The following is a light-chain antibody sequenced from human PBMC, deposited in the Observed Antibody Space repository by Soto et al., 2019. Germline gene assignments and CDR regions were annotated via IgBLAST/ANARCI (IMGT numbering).Light chain of an antibody. CDR1: SSDVGGYNY. V-gene: IGLV2-14*01. J-gene: IGLJ2*01. Sequence: HYALTQPASVSGSPGQSITISCTGTSSDVGGYNYVSWYQQHPGKAPKLMIYDVSNRPSGVSNRFSGSKSGNTASLTISGLQAEDEADYYCSSYTSSSTLVFGGGTKVTVL. CDR3: SSYTSSSTLV. CDR2: DVS.